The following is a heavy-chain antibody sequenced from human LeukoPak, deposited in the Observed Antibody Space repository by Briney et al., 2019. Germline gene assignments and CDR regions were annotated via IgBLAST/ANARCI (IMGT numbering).Heavy chain of an antibody. J-gene: IGHJ4*02. V-gene: IGHV5-51*01. CDR1: GYSISSYW. CDR2: IYPGDSDT. CDR3: ARLTTRGGDPGFDY. D-gene: IGHD2-21*02. Sequence: GESLKISCKGSGYSISSYWIGCVRQMPGKGLEWMGLIYPGDSDTRYSPSFQGQVTISADKSISTAYLQWSSLKASDTAMYYCARLTTRGGDPGFDYWGQGTLVTVSS.